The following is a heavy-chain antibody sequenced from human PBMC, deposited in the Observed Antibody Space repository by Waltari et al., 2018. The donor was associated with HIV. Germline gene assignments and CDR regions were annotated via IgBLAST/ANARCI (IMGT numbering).Heavy chain of an antibody. CDR2: IKEDGSEI. V-gene: IGHV3-7*01. Sequence: EVRLVESGGGLVQPGGSLRLSCAASGFTFSSSWMTWVRQALGKGLEWVANIKEDGSEIHYVDSVKGRFTISRDNAKNSLYLQMNSLRAEDTAVYYCARRQQLTDWGQGTLVTVSS. J-gene: IGHJ4*02. CDR1: GFTFSSSW. D-gene: IGHD6-13*01. CDR3: ARRQQLTD.